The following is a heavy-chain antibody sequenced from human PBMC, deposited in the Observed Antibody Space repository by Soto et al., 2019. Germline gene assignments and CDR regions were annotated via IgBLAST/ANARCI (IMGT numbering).Heavy chain of an antibody. CDR2: IYYSGST. D-gene: IGHD3-3*01. Sequence: PSETLSLTCTVSDGSISSYYWSWIRRPPGKGLEWIGYIYYSGSTNYNPSLKSRVTISVDTSKNQFSLNLSSVTAADTAVYYCARGSDSILDNWFDPWGQGTLVTVSS. J-gene: IGHJ5*02. CDR1: DGSISSYY. V-gene: IGHV4-59*01. CDR3: ARGSDSILDNWFDP.